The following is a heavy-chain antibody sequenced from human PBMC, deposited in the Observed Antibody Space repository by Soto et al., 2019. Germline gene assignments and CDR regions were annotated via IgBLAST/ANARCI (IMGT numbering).Heavy chain of an antibody. V-gene: IGHV1-8*01. CDR3: ARGAGIAAAGTSDWFDP. D-gene: IGHD6-13*01. CDR1: GYTFTSYD. J-gene: IGHJ5*02. CDR2: MNPNSGNT. Sequence: QVQLVQSGAEVKKPGASVKVSCKASGYTFTSYDIHWVRQATGQGLEWMGWMNPNSGNTGYAQKFQGRVTMTRNTSISTAYMELSSLRSEDTAVYYCARGAGIAAAGTSDWFDPWGQGTLVTVSS.